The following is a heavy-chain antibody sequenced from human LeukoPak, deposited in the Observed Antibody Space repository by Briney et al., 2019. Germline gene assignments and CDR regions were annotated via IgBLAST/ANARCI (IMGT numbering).Heavy chain of an antibody. Sequence: SETLSLTCPVSGGSIIRYYWSWIRQPAGKGLEWIGRIYTSGSNNYNPSLKSRVTMSVDTSKNQFSLKLSSVTAADTAVYYCAGGGTIFGVVIMDYYYYYYMDVWGKGTTVTVSS. CDR3: AGGGTIFGVVIMDYYYYYYMDV. D-gene: IGHD3-3*01. V-gene: IGHV4-4*07. J-gene: IGHJ6*03. CDR1: GGSIIRYY. CDR2: IYTSGSN.